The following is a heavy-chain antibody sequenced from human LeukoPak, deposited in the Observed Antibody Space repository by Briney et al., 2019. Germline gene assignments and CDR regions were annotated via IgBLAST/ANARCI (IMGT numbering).Heavy chain of an antibody. J-gene: IGHJ3*02. CDR3: RGVVPAANDAFDI. Sequence: ASVKVSCKASGYTFTSYGISWVRQAPGQGLEWMGWISAYNGNTNYAQKLQGRVTMTTDTSTSTAYMELRSVRSDDTAVYYCRGVVPAANDAFDIWGQGTMVTVSS. CDR1: GYTFTSYG. V-gene: IGHV1-18*01. CDR2: ISAYNGNT. D-gene: IGHD2-2*01.